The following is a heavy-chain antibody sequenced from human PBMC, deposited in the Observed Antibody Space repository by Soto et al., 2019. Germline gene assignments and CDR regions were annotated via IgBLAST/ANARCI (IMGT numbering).Heavy chain of an antibody. J-gene: IGHJ4*02. V-gene: IGHV2-5*02. CDR1: GFSLSTSGVA. CDR2: IFWDDDK. D-gene: IGHD2-8*01. CDR3: AHTNPPRSWVPEPYYFDY. Sequence: QITLRESGPTLVKPTQTLTLTCTFSGFSLSTSGVAVGWIRQPPGEALEWLALIFWDDDKRYTPSLKSRLTITKGTSKDQVVLTMTNMDPVDTATYYCAHTNPPRSWVPEPYYFDYWGQGTLVTVSS.